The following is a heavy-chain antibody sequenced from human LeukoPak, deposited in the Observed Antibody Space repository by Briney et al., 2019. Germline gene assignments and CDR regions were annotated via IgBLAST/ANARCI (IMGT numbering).Heavy chain of an antibody. CDR3: ARVPPVKIVPYYFDY. Sequence: SETLSLTCAVYGGSFSGYYWSWIRQPPGKGLEWIGEINHSGSTNYNPSLKSRVTISVDTSKNQFSLNLSSVTAADTAVYYCARVPPVKIVPYYFDYWGQGTLVTVSS. J-gene: IGHJ4*02. CDR1: GGSFSGYY. D-gene: IGHD3-22*01. CDR2: INHSGST. V-gene: IGHV4-34*01.